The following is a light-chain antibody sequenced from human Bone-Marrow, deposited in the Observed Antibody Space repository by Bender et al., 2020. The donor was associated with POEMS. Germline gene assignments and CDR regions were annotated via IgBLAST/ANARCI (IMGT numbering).Light chain of an antibody. Sequence: LTQPPSVSVAPGQTARITCGGNNIGSKSVHWFQQHPGKAPKVIIYEGTKRPSGISNRFSGSKSGNTASLTISGLQAEDEADYYCCSYAGSYTYVFGTGTKVTVL. J-gene: IGLJ1*01. CDR3: CSYAGSYTYV. CDR1: NIGSKS. V-gene: IGLV2-23*01. CDR2: EGT.